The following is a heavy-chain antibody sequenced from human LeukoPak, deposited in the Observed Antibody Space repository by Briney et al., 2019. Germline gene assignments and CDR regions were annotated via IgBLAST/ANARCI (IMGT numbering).Heavy chain of an antibody. CDR1: GFIFSSFG. Sequence: PGGSLRLSCAASGFIFSSFGMHWVRQAPGKGLEWVTSIWFDGSNIHYADSVKGRVIISRDNSKSALYLQMNSLRAEDTAIYYCARDSLPMAVTGPFDHWGQGALVTVSS. D-gene: IGHD6-19*01. CDR2: IWFDGSNI. J-gene: IGHJ4*02. CDR3: ARDSLPMAVTGPFDH. V-gene: IGHV3-33*01.